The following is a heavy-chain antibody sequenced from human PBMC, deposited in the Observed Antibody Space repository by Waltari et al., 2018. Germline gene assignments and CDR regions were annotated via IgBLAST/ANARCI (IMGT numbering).Heavy chain of an antibody. CDR3: ATETTVTTRINDAFDI. D-gene: IGHD4-17*01. CDR1: GYTFTDYY. CDR2: VVPEDGET. Sequence: EVQLVQSGAEVKKPGATVKISCKVSGYTFTDYYMHWVQKAPGKGLEWLGLVVPEDGETTYAAKSQGRVTITADKSTDTAYRELSSRRSEDTAVYYCATETTVTTRINDAFDIWGQGTMVTVSS. J-gene: IGHJ3*02. V-gene: IGHV1-69-2*01.